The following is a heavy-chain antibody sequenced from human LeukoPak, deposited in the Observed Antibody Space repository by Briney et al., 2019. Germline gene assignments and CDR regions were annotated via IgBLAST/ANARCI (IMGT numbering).Heavy chain of an antibody. CDR3: ARVANGDIVATHY. J-gene: IGHJ4*02. CDR1: GYTFTSYG. Sequence: GASVKVSCKASGYTFTSYGISWVRQAPGQGLEWMGWISAYNGNTNYAQKLQGRVTMTRNTSISTAYMELSSLRSEDTAVYYCARVANGDIVATHYWGQGTLVTVSS. D-gene: IGHD5-12*01. CDR2: ISAYNGNT. V-gene: IGHV1-18*01.